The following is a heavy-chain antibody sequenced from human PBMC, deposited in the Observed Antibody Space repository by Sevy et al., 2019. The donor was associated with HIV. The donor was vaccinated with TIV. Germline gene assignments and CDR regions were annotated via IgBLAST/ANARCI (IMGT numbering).Heavy chain of an antibody. CDR1: GFTFNFHG. CDR3: ARGKSGYGYGLDY. V-gene: IGHV3-33*01. D-gene: IGHD5-18*01. CDR2: IWHDGSNK. J-gene: IGHJ4*02. Sequence: GESLKISCAASGFTFNFHGMHWVRQAPGKGLEWVAFIWHDGSNKYMADSVKGRFTISRDNSKNTLYLQMNSLRVEDTAVYYCARGKSGYGYGLDYWGQGTLVTVSS.